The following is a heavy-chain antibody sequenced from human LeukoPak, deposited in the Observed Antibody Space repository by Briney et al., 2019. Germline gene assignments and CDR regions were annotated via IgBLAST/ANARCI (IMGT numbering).Heavy chain of an antibody. CDR2: MNPNSGNT. CDR3: ARGLYDILTGYFLGDDY. Sequence: ASVKVSCKASGYTFTNYDINWVRQATGQGLEWMGWMNPNSGNTGYAQKFQGRVTMTRNTSISTAYMELSSLRSEDTAVYYCARGLYDILTGYFLGDDYWGQGTLVTVSS. D-gene: IGHD3-9*01. CDR1: GYTFTNYD. V-gene: IGHV1-8*01. J-gene: IGHJ4*02.